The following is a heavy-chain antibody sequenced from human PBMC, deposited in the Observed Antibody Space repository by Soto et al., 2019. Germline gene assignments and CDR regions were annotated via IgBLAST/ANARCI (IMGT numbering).Heavy chain of an antibody. J-gene: IGHJ4*02. CDR2: IYSSGTT. CDR1: GGSISGHY. D-gene: IGHD6-13*01. V-gene: IGHV4-4*07. Sequence: SETRSLTCSVSGGSISGHYWSWIRLPAGRRLQWVGRIYSSGTTNYNPSLKSRGRMSVDTDRNSFSLRLDSVTAADTAVYSCPSNFDIAATGTAFDSWGRGVLVTVSS. CDR3: PSNFDIAATGTAFDS.